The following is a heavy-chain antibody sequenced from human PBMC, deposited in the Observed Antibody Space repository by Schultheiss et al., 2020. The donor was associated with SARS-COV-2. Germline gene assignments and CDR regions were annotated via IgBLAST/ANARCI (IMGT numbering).Heavy chain of an antibody. J-gene: IGHJ4*02. Sequence: GGSLRLSCAASGFTFDDYAMHWVRQAPGKGLEWVSGISWNSGSIGYADSVKGRFTISRDNAKNSLYLQMNSLRAEDTAVYYCARDQGSGDPHFDYWGQGTLVTVSS. CDR2: ISWNSGSI. D-gene: IGHD4-17*01. V-gene: IGHV3-9*01. CDR1: GFTFDDYA. CDR3: ARDQGSGDPHFDY.